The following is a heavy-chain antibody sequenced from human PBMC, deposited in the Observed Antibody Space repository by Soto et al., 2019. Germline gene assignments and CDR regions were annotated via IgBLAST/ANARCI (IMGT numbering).Heavy chain of an antibody. V-gene: IGHV4-59*01. CDR3: ASFDFWSGYYYY. CDR1: GGSISSYY. D-gene: IGHD3-3*01. CDR2: IYYSGST. Sequence: PSETLSLTCTVSGGSISSYYWSWIRQPPGKGLEWIGYIYYSGSTNYNPSLKSRVTISVYTSKNQFSLKLSSVTAADTAVYYCASFDFWSGYYYYWGQGTLVTVSS. J-gene: IGHJ4*02.